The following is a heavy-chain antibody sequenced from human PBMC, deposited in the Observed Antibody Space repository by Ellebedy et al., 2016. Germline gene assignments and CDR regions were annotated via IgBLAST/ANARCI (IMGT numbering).Heavy chain of an antibody. V-gene: IGHV3-21*01. Sequence: GESLKISXAAAGIPFTTYSMFWVRQAPGKGLEWVSSISGSSDYIFYADSVKGRFTISRDNAKNSLYLQMNSLRDEDTAVYYCAREKTTVTTLSWFDPWGQGTTVTVPS. D-gene: IGHD4-17*01. CDR2: ISGSSDYI. J-gene: IGHJ5*01. CDR3: AREKTTVTTLSWFDP. CDR1: GIPFTTYS.